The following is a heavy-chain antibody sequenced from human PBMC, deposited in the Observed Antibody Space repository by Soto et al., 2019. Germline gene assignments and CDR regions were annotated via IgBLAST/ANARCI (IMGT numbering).Heavy chain of an antibody. CDR1: GGTFSSYT. CDR3: TRGILWFGVPHFDY. J-gene: IGHJ4*02. Sequence: SVKVSCKASGGTFSSYTISWVRQAPGQGLEWMGRIIPILGIANYAQKFQGRVTITADKSTSTAYMELSSLRSEDTAVYYCTRGILWFGVPHFDYWGQGAQVTVSS. D-gene: IGHD3-10*01. CDR2: IIPILGIA. V-gene: IGHV1-69*02.